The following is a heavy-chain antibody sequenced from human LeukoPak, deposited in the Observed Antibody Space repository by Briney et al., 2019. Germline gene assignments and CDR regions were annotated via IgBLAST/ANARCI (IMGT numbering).Heavy chain of an antibody. CDR3: AKGNSGIFSPIFDY. CDR1: GFTFSSYA. J-gene: IGHJ4*02. Sequence: GGSLRLSCAASGFTFSSYAMHWVRQAPGKGLEWVAVISYDGSNKYYADSVKGRFTISRDNSKDTLYLQMNSLRPEDTAVYFCAKGNSGIFSPIFDYWGQGTLVTVSS. V-gene: IGHV3-30-3*01. CDR2: ISYDGSNK. D-gene: IGHD1-26*01.